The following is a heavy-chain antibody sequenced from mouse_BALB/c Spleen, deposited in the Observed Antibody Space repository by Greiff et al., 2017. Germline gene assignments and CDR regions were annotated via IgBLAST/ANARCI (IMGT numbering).Heavy chain of an antibody. CDR2: IYPGDGST. J-gene: IGHJ4*01. CDR1: GYTFTSYY. D-gene: IGHD2-2*01. V-gene: IGHV1S56*01. CDR3: ARDGNDAMDY. Sequence: QVQLQQSGPELVKPGASVKMSCKASGYTFTSYYIHWVKQRPGQGLEWIGWIYPGDGSTKYNEKFKGKTTLTADKSSSTAYMLLSSLTSEDSAIYFCARDGNDAMDYWGQGGSVSGAS.